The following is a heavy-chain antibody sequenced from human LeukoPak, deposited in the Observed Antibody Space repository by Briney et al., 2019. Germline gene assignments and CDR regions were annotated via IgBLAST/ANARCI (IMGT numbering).Heavy chain of an antibody. J-gene: IGHJ4*02. V-gene: IGHV4-59*01. CDR1: GGSISSYY. D-gene: IGHD1-1*01. Sequence: PSETLSLTCTVSGGSISSYYWSWIRQPPGKGLEWIGYIYYSGSTNYNPSLKSRVTISVDTSKNQFSLKLSSVTAADTAVYYCARRVRGQDEYYFDYWGQGTLVTVSS. CDR2: IYYSGST. CDR3: ARRVRGQDEYYFDY.